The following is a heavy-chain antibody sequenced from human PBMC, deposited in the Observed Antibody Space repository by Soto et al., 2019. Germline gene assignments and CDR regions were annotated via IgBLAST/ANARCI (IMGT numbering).Heavy chain of an antibody. CDR2: IFWNGNQ. Sequence: QITLKESGTTLVKPTQTRTLNCNFTVFSLSSSGVGVGWSRVSQGKALEWLVLIFWNGNQRYRPNLKTRVIITEDTWRKQVFLTMTNMDSVNICTYYCVHMRYSVGRNLFNYDYTIDFWGQGTKDTVPS. J-gene: IGHJ6*02. V-gene: IGHV2-5*04. CDR3: VHMRYSVGRNLFNYDYTIDF. CDR1: VFSLSSSGVG. D-gene: IGHD1-26*01.